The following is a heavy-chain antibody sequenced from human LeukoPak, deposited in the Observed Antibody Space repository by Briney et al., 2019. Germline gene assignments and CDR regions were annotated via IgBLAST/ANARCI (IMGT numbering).Heavy chain of an antibody. CDR1: GFTFSSYS. D-gene: IGHD6-13*01. CDR3: ARDGGSSWYGAFDV. V-gene: IGHV3-48*01. Sequence: GGSLRLSCAAPGFTFSSYSMNWVCQAPGKGLEWVSYISSSSNAIYYADSVKGRFTISRDNAKNSVFLQMNSLRAEDTAVYYCARDGGSSWYGAFDVWGQGTMVTVSS. CDR2: ISSSSNAI. J-gene: IGHJ3*01.